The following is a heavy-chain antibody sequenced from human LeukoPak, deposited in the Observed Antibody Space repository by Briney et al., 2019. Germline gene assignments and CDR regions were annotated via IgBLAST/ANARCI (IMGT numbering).Heavy chain of an antibody. J-gene: IGHJ6*02. V-gene: IGHV4-4*07. D-gene: IGHD3-10*01. CDR1: GGSISSYY. CDR3: ARDTITPGDYYYYGMDV. Sequence: SEILSLTCTVSGGSISSYYWSWIRQPAGKGLEWIGRIYTSGSINYNPSLKSRVTMSVDTSKNQFSLKLSSVTAADTAVYYCARDTITPGDYYYYGMDVWGQGTTVTVSS. CDR2: IYTSGSI.